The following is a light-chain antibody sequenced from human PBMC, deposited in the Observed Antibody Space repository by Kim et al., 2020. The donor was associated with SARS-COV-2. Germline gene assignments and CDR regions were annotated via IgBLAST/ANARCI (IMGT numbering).Light chain of an antibody. CDR1: QDIKKY. Sequence: APVGDRVTVTCQASQDIKKYLNWCQQKPGKAPKLLIYDTSNLEVGVPVRFSGSGSGTHFTLTISGLQPEDVATYYCQQSDNLPLTFGPGTKVDIK. J-gene: IGKJ3*01. CDR2: DTS. CDR3: QQSDNLPLT. V-gene: IGKV1-33*01.